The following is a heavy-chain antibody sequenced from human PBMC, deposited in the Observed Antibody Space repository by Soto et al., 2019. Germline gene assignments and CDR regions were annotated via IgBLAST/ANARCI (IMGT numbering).Heavy chain of an antibody. D-gene: IGHD6-13*01. V-gene: IGHV4-61*01. J-gene: IGHJ6*02. Sequence: ETLSLTCTVSGGSVSSGTHYWSWIRQPPGKGLEWIGYIYYGGSTKYNPSLKSRVTMSVDTSKNQVSLKMRAVTAADTAVYYCARSNSGNYFFFGLDVWGQGTTVTVSS. CDR3: ARSNSGNYFFFGLDV. CDR1: GGSVSSGTHY. CDR2: IYYGGST.